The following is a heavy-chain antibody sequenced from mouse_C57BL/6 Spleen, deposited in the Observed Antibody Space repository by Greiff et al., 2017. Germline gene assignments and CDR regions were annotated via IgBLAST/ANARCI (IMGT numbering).Heavy chain of an antibody. D-gene: IGHD1-1*01. CDR2: IYPGDGDT. Sequence: QVQLQQSGPELVKPGASVKISCKASGYAFSSSWMNWVKQRPGKGLEWIGRIYPGDGDTNYNGKFKGKATLTADKSSSTAYMQLRTLTSEYSAVYFCASLYYPNWYYCDSWGQGTTLTVSS. CDR3: ASLYYPNWYYCDS. J-gene: IGHJ2*01. CDR1: GYAFSSSW. V-gene: IGHV1-82*01.